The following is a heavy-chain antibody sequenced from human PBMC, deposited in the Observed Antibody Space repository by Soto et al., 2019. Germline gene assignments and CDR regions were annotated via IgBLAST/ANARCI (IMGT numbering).Heavy chain of an antibody. CDR1: GGSISSYY. V-gene: IGHV4-59*08. J-gene: IGHJ4*02. CDR3: ARAVGATNFDY. Sequence: SETLSLTCTVSGGSISSYYWSWIRQPPGKGLEWIGYIYYSGSTNYNPSLKSRVTISVDTSKNQFSLKLSSVTAADTAVYYCARAVGATNFDYWGQGTLVTVSS. CDR2: IYYSGST. D-gene: IGHD1-26*01.